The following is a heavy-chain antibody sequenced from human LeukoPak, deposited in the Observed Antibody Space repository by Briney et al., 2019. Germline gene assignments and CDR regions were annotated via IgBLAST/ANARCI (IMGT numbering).Heavy chain of an antibody. CDR1: GFTFSSYA. Sequence: GGSLRLSWAASGFTFSSYAMSWVRQAPGKGLEWVSAISGSGGSTYYADSVKGRFTISRDNSKNTLYLQMNSLRAEDTAVYYCAKDLRYDSSGYYHLFDYWGQGTLVTVSS. V-gene: IGHV3-23*01. D-gene: IGHD3-22*01. J-gene: IGHJ4*02. CDR2: ISGSGGST. CDR3: AKDLRYDSSGYYHLFDY.